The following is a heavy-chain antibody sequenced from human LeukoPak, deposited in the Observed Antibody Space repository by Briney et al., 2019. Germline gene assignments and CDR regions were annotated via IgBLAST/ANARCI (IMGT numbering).Heavy chain of an antibody. CDR2: IYYSGST. D-gene: IGHD4-17*01. CDR1: GGSISSGGYY. J-gene: IGHJ5*02. Sequence: TLSLTCTVSGGSISSGGYYWSWIRQHPGKGLEWIGYIYYSGSTYYNPSLKSRVTISVDTSKNQFSLKLSSVTAADTAVYYCAREPSTVTTHWFDPWGQGTLVTVSS. V-gene: IGHV4-31*03. CDR3: AREPSTVTTHWFDP.